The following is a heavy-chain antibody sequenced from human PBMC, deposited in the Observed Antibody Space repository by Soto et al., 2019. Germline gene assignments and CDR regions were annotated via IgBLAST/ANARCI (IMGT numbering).Heavy chain of an antibody. J-gene: IGHJ6*02. CDR3: ARARGVGEVYYYYYGLDV. D-gene: IGHD2-8*02. CDR2: ISYDGTKR. Sequence: GSLILSCAGSGFGFTIFGMHWVRQAPGKGLESVAVISYDGTKRYYADSVKGRFTISRDDSKDTLYLEMNSLRPEDTALYYCARARGVGEVYYYYYGLDVWGQGTTVTVSS. CDR1: GFGFTIFG. V-gene: IGHV3-30-3*01.